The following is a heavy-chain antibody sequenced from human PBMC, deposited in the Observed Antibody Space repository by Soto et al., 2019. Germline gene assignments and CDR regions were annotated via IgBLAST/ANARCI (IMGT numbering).Heavy chain of an antibody. Sequence: EVQLLESGGDFVQPGGSLRLSCAASGFTFSSYAMSWVRQARGKGLEWVSAISSSGDSTYYADSVKGRFTISRDNSMHTLYLQMNSLRAGDTAVYYCAKGNGGNRGWYFDLWGRGTLVTVSS. CDR3: AKGNGGNRGWYFDL. V-gene: IGHV3-23*01. CDR1: GFTFSSYA. CDR2: ISSSGDST. J-gene: IGHJ2*01. D-gene: IGHD2-15*01.